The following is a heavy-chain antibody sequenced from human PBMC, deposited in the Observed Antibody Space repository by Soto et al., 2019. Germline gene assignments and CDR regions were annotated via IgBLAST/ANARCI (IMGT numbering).Heavy chain of an antibody. V-gene: IGHV1-69*13. J-gene: IGHJ6*02. Sequence: SVKVSCKASGGTFSSYAISWVRQAPGQGLEWMGGIIPIFGTANYAQKFQGRVTITADESTSTAYMELSSLRSEDTAVYYCARAFRVFLEWSRYGMDVWGQGTTVTVSS. CDR3: ARAFRVFLEWSRYGMDV. CDR2: IIPIFGTA. CDR1: GGTFSSYA. D-gene: IGHD3-3*01.